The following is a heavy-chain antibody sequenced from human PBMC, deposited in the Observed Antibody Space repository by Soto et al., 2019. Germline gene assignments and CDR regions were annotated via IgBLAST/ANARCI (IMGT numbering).Heavy chain of an antibody. CDR3: ARDHDSSGYYDY. D-gene: IGHD3-22*01. CDR1: GFTFSRYW. CDR2: IHGDGSDT. J-gene: IGHJ4*02. Sequence: GGSLRLSCAASGFTFSRYWMHWVRQVPGKGLVWVSRIHGDGSDTSYADSVRGRFTISRDNSKNTLYLQMNSLRAEDTAVYYCARDHDSSGYYDYWGQGTLVTVSS. V-gene: IGHV3-74*01.